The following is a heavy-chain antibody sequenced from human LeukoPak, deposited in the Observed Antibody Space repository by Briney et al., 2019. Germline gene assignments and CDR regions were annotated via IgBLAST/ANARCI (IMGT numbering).Heavy chain of an antibody. CDR3: ARGREDYGVDY. Sequence: GASVKVSCKASGYTFTSYGISWVRQAPGQGLEWMGWISAYNGNTDYAQKLQGRVTMTTDTSTSTAYMELSSLRSEDTAVYYCARGREDYGVDYWGQGTLVTVSS. CDR1: GYTFTSYG. CDR2: ISAYNGNT. D-gene: IGHD4-17*01. V-gene: IGHV1-18*01. J-gene: IGHJ4*02.